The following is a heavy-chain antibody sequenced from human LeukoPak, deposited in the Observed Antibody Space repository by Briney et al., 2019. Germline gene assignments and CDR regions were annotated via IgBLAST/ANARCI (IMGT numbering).Heavy chain of an antibody. V-gene: IGHV3-9*01. CDR2: ISWNSVSI. J-gene: IGHJ4*02. D-gene: IGHD2-21*02. CDR3: AKDRAYCGGDCYSIFY. CDR1: GFTFDDHA. Sequence: GGSLRLSCAASGFTFDDHAMHWVRQAPGKGLEWVSGISWNSVSIDYADSVKGRFTISRDNAKNSLCLQMNSLRAEDTAVYYCAKDRAYCGGDCYSIFYWGQGTLVTISS.